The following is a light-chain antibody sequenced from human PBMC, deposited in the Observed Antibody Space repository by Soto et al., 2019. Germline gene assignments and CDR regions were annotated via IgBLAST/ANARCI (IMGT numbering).Light chain of an antibody. J-gene: IGKJ4*01. Sequence: DAVLTHSPVSLPVTLGQPASISCRSSQSLLHSNGYNYLDWYLQKPGQSPQLLIYLGSNRASGVPDRFSGSGSGTDFTLKISRVEAEDVGVYYCMQALQTPLTFGGGTKVDIK. CDR1: QSLLHSNGYNY. CDR3: MQALQTPLT. V-gene: IGKV2-28*01. CDR2: LGS.